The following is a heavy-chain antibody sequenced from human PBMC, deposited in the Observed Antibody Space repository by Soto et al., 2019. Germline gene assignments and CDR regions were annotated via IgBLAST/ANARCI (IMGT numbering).Heavy chain of an antibody. V-gene: IGHV1-69*06. CDR2: IIPIFGTA. D-gene: IGHD2-15*01. J-gene: IGHJ5*02. Sequence: SVKVSCKASGGTFSSYAISWVRQAPGQGLEWMGGIIPIFGTANYAQKFQGRVTITADKSTSTAYMELSSLRSEDTAVYYCARDIVVVVAATPGWFDPWGQGTLVTVSS. CDR1: GGTFSSYA. CDR3: ARDIVVVVAATPGWFDP.